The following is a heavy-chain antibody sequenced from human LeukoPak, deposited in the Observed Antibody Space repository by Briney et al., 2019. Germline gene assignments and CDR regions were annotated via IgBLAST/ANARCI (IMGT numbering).Heavy chain of an antibody. V-gene: IGHV3-33*01. CDR2: IWYYGSNK. CDR3: ARDAGDYYDSSGYLSDY. D-gene: IGHD3-22*01. CDR1: GFTFSSYG. Sequence: GGSLRLSCAASGFTFSSYGMQLVRQAPGKGLEWVAVIWYYGSNKYYADSVKGRFTISRDNSKNTLYLQMNSLRAEDTAVYYCARDAGDYYDSSGYLSDYWGQGTLVTVSS. J-gene: IGHJ4*02.